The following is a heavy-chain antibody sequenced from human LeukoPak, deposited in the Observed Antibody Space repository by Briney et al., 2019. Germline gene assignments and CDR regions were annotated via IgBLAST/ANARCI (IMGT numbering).Heavy chain of an antibody. J-gene: IGHJ4*02. Sequence: GGSRRLPCAASGFTFSSSYMNWVCQIPGKGLEWVANINQDGSQIYHVDSVKGRFTISRDNDKNSLYLQMNSLRAEDTAVYYCAKGLYMGGQGTVVTVSS. CDR1: GFTFSSSY. D-gene: IGHD2-2*02. V-gene: IGHV3-7*04. CDR3: AKGLYM. CDR2: INQDGSQI.